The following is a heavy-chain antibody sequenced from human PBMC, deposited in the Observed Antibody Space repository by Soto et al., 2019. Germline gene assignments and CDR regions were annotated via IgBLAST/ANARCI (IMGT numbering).Heavy chain of an antibody. D-gene: IGHD5-12*01. CDR3: AREGVAPYYYYGMDV. V-gene: IGHV1-18*01. CDR1: GYTFTRSG. J-gene: IGHJ6*02. CDR2: ISTYNGDT. Sequence: QVQLVQSGAEVKKPGASVKVSCKASGYTFTRSGISWVRQAPGQGLEWMGWISTYNGDTNYAQTFQGRVTMTTDTSTSTVYMELRSLRSDDKAVYYCAREGVAPYYYYGMDVWGQGTPVTVSS.